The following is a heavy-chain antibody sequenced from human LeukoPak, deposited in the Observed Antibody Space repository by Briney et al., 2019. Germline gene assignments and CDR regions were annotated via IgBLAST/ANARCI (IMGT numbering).Heavy chain of an antibody. J-gene: IGHJ4*02. D-gene: IGHD6-13*01. CDR2: ISSSGSTI. V-gene: IGHV3-48*03. Sequence: PGGSLRLSCAASGFTFSSYEMNWVRQAPGKGLEWVSYISSSGSTIYYADSVKGRFTISRDNAKNSLYLQMNSLRAEDTAVYYCARDSGPIAAAGTDYWGQGTLVTVSS. CDR1: GFTFSSYE. CDR3: ARDSGPIAAAGTDY.